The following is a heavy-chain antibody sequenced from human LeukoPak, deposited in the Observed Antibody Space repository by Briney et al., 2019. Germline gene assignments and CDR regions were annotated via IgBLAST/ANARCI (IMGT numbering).Heavy chain of an antibody. CDR2: ISSSSSYI. CDR3: AKDSSGWYGSNWFDP. D-gene: IGHD6-19*01. J-gene: IGHJ5*02. V-gene: IGHV3-21*04. Sequence: GGSLRLSCAASGFTFSSYSMNWVRQAPGKGLEWVSSISSSSSYIYYADSVKGRFTISRDNAKNSLYLQMNSLRAEDTALYYCAKDSSGWYGSNWFDPWGQGTLVTVSS. CDR1: GFTFSSYS.